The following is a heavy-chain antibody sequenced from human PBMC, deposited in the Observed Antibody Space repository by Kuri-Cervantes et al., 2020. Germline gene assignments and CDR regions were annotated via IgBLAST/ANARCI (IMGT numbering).Heavy chain of an antibody. V-gene: IGHV3-7*01. D-gene: IGHD6-25*01. CDR2: IKQDGGEK. Sequence: GESLKISCVASEFTFSGYWMTWVRQAPGKGLEWVANIKQDGGEKYYVDSVKGRFTISRDNAKNSVYPQMNSLRAEDTAVYYCARNSRLIDYWGQGTLVTVSS. CDR1: EFTFSGYW. CDR3: ARNSRLIDY. J-gene: IGHJ4*02.